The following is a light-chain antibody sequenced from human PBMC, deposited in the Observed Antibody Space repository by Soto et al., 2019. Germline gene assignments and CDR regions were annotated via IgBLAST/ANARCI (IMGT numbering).Light chain of an antibody. Sequence: DMQMNQPPSSLSASVGGRVTITGRASQSISSYLNWYQQKPGKAPKLLIYAASSLQSGVPSRFSGSGSGTDFTLTISSLQPEDFATYYCQQYYSYPLTFGGGTKVDIK. J-gene: IGKJ4*01. CDR1: QSISSY. CDR2: AAS. CDR3: QQYYSYPLT. V-gene: IGKV1-39*01.